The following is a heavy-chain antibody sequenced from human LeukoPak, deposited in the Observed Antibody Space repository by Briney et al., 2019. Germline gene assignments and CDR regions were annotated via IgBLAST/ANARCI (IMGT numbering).Heavy chain of an antibody. J-gene: IGHJ5*02. CDR3: AKARKAENWFDP. Sequence: PGGSLRLSCAASGFTFSSYAMSWVRQAPGKGLEWVSAISGSGGSTYYADSVKGRFTISRDNSKNPLYLQMNSLRAEDTAVYYCAKARKAENWFDPWGQGTLVTVSS. CDR1: GFTFSSYA. CDR2: ISGSGGST. V-gene: IGHV3-23*01. D-gene: IGHD6-13*01.